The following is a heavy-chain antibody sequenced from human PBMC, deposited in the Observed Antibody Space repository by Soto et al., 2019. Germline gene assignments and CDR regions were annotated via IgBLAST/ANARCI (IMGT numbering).Heavy chain of an antibody. Sequence: GGSLRLSCAASGFTFGGYAVSWVRQAPGKGLEWVSAISGSGGSTYYADSVKGRFTISRDNSKNTLYLQMNSLRAEDTAVYYCAKGSKRRYYYYYYGMDVWGQGTTVTVS. CDR3: AKGSKRRYYYYYYGMDV. D-gene: IGHD2-2*01. J-gene: IGHJ6*02. CDR1: GFTFGGYA. V-gene: IGHV3-23*01. CDR2: ISGSGGST.